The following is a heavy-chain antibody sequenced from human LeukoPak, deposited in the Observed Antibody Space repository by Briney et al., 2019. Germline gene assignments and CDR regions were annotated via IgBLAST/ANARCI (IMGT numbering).Heavy chain of an antibody. J-gene: IGHJ6*03. CDR2: INPNSGGT. Sequence: GASVKVSCKASGYTFTGYYMHWVRQAPGQGLEWMGRINPNSGGTNYAQKFQGKITMTRDTTISTASLEMSRLRSDDTAVYYCARASHYDYVWGSYLNYYYYMDVWGKGTPVTVSS. CDR3: ARASHYDYVWGSYLNYYYYMDV. CDR1: GYTFTGYY. V-gene: IGHV1-2*06. D-gene: IGHD3-16*02.